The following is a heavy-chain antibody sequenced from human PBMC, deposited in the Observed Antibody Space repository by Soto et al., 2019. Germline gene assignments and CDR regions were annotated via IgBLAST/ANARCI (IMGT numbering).Heavy chain of an antibody. CDR2: IYSDGST. V-gene: IGHV3-66*01. CDR1: GFTVSSNY. Sequence: GGSLRLSCAASGFTVSSNYMSWVRQAPGKGLEWVSVIYSDGSTYFADSVKGRFTISRDNSKNTLYLLMNSLRAEDTAVYYCAGSYRYCSSTTCFQPFDYWGQGTLVTVSS. J-gene: IGHJ4*02. CDR3: AGSYRYCSSTTCFQPFDY. D-gene: IGHD2-2*01.